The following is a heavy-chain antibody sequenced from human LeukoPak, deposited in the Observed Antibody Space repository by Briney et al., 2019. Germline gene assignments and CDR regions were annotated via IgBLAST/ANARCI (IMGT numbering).Heavy chain of an antibody. CDR1: GFTFRTHG. D-gene: IGHD4-11*01. CDR2: IWSDGSYK. CDR3: AREYINYVQDY. Sequence: PGGSLRLSCAASGFTFRTHGMHWVRQAPGKGLEWVAVIWSDGSYKYYADSVKGRFTISRDFSKNTLYLQMNSLGAEDTAVYYCAREYINYVQDYWGQGTLVTVSS. J-gene: IGHJ4*02. V-gene: IGHV3-33*01.